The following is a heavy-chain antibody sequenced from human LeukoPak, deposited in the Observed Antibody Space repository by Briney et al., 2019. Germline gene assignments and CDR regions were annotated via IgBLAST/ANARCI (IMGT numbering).Heavy chain of an antibody. D-gene: IGHD1-1*01. CDR1: GFTFSTYC. CDR3: ARDEGFEVTGNLDS. V-gene: IGHV3-33*01. CDR2: IWYDGSNK. J-gene: IGHJ4*02. Sequence: PGGSLRLSCAASGFTFSTYCMHWVRPAPGEGLGWVAVIWYDGSNKFYGDSVKGRFTISRDNSKNTLYLQMNSLRAEDTAVYYCARDEGFEVTGNLDSWGQGTLVTVSS.